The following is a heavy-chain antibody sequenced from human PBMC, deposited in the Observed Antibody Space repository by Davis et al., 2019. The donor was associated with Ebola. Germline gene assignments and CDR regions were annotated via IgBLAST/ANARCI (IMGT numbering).Heavy chain of an antibody. D-gene: IGHD3-3*01. V-gene: IGHV3-33*03. J-gene: IGHJ6*04. CDR2: IWYDGSNK. CDR1: GFTFSSHG. Sequence: PGGSLRLSCVGSGFTFSSHGMHWVRQAPGKGLEWVAVIWYDGSNKYYADSVKGRFTISRDNAKNSLYLQMNSLRAEDTAVYYCAKSGLSFGVVKYHYGMDVWGKGTTVTVSS. CDR3: AKSGLSFGVVKYHYGMDV.